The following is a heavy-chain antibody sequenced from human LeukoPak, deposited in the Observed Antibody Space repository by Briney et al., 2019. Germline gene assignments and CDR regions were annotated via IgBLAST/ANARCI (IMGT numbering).Heavy chain of an antibody. V-gene: IGHV3-53*01. D-gene: IGHD3-16*01. CDR2: IYSGGST. Sequence: GGSLRLSCAASGFTVSSNYMSWVRQAPGKGLEWVSVIYSGGSTYYADSVKGRFTISRDNSKNTLYLQMNSLRAEDTAVYYCAKGSRGREPYYFDYWGQGTLVTVSS. CDR1: GFTVSSNY. J-gene: IGHJ4*02. CDR3: AKGSRGREPYYFDY.